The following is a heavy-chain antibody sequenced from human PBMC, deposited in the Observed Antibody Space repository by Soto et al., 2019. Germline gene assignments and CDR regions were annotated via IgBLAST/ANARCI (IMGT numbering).Heavy chain of an antibody. CDR3: ASRSCTSGLCPLEF. D-gene: IGHD2-8*01. CDR2: ISSGATYR. Sequence: VGSLRLSCAASGFTFSTYDMSWVRQAPGKGLEWVSSISSGATYRYYADSVRGRFTISRDNTKDSLYLQMNSLRAEDTAVYYCASRSCTSGLCPLEFWGQGTLVTSPQ. CDR1: GFTFSTYD. J-gene: IGHJ4*02. V-gene: IGHV3-21*01.